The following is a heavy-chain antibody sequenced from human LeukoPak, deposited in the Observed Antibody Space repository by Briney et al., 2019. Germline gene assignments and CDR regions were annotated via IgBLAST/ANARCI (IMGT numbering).Heavy chain of an antibody. V-gene: IGHV4-59*08. Sequence: SETLSLTCTVSGGSISSYYWSWFRQPPGKGLEWIGYIYYSGSTNYNPSLKSRVAISVDTSKNQFSLKLSPVTAADTAVYFCARTPYSSGWYYWFDPWGQGTRVTVSS. J-gene: IGHJ5*02. CDR2: IYYSGST. CDR3: ARTPYSSGWYYWFDP. D-gene: IGHD6-19*01. CDR1: GGSISSYY.